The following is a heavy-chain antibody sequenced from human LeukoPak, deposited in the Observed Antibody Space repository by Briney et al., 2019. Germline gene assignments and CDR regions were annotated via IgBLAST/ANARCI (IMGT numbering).Heavy chain of an antibody. CDR3: ASRNDILTGYVFDF. CDR2: IYYSGST. J-gene: IGHJ4*02. V-gene: IGHV4-39*01. CDR1: GGSVSSSFYY. Sequence: SETLSLTCTVSGGSVSSSFYYWGWIRQPPGKGLEWIGSIYYSGSTSYNPSLKSRVTISVDTSKNQFSLKLTSVTAADTAVYYCASRNDILTGYVFDFWGQGTLATVSS. D-gene: IGHD3-9*01.